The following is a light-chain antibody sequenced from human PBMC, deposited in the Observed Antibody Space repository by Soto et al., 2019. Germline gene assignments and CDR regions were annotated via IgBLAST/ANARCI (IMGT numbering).Light chain of an antibody. J-gene: IGLJ1*01. Sequence: QSVLAQPPSVSGAPGQRVTISCTGSSSSIGTGYDVHWYQQLPGTAPKLLIYGDSNRPSGVPDRFSGSKSGTSASLAITGLQAEDECDYYCQSYDSSLSGYVFGTGTKVTVL. CDR1: SSSIGTGYD. CDR3: QSYDSSLSGYV. V-gene: IGLV1-40*01. CDR2: GDS.